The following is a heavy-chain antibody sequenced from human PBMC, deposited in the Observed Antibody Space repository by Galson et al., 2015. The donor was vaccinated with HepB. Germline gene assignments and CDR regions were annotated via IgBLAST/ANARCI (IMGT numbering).Heavy chain of an antibody. D-gene: IGHD3-10*01. CDR3: ARQDGSGLYYFDY. Sequence: QSGAEVKKPGESLKISCKASGFNFATYWVAWVRQMPGKGLEWMGIIYPGDSDTRYSPSFQGLVTISADNSINTAYLQWGSLKASDTAMYYCARQDGSGLYYFDYWGQGALVTVSS. CDR2: IYPGDSDT. J-gene: IGHJ4*02. CDR1: GFNFATYW. V-gene: IGHV5-51*01.